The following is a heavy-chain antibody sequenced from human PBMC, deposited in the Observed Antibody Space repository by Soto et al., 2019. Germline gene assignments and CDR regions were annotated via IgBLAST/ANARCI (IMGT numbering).Heavy chain of an antibody. CDR1: GYTFTSYG. CDR3: ARSITAIYWFDP. J-gene: IGHJ5*02. CDR2: ISAYNGNT. D-gene: IGHD1-20*01. V-gene: IGHV1-18*01. Sequence: ASVKVSCKASGYTFTSYGISLVRQAPGQGLEWMGWISAYNGNTNYAQKLQGRVTITRDTSASTAYMELSSLRSEDTAVYYCARSITAIYWFDPWGQGTLVTVSS.